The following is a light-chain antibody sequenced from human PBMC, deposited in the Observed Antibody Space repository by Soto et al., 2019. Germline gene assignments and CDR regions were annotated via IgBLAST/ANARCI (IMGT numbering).Light chain of an antibody. Sequence: IQLTQSPSSLSASGGDRVTIXXRASQSISSHLNWYQQKPGKAPNXLMYTASNLQSGVPSRFSGSGAGTEFTLTISGLQSEDFATYYCQQYNNWPVTFGGGTKVDIK. CDR3: QQYNNWPVT. CDR2: TAS. CDR1: QSISSH. J-gene: IGKJ4*01. V-gene: IGKV1-39*01.